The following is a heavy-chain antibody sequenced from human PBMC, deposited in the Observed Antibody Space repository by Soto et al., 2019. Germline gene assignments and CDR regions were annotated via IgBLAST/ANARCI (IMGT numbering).Heavy chain of an antibody. CDR3: ARASGESYPGSRVFDS. Sequence: PGGSLRLSCVVSVFPFGANAMSWVRQAPGKGLEWVSVITNTGGDTLYADSVKGRFTMSRDNSKNILYLQMNSLRAEDTAIYYCARASGESYPGSRVFDSWGQGTRVTVSS. V-gene: IGHV3-23*01. D-gene: IGHD3-10*01. J-gene: IGHJ4*02. CDR2: ITNTGGDT. CDR1: VFPFGANA.